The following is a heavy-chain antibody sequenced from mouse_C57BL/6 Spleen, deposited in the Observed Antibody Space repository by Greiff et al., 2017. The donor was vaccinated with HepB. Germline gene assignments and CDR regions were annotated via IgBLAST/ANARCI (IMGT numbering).Heavy chain of an antibody. CDR1: GYAFSSSW. J-gene: IGHJ2*01. D-gene: IGHD5-1*01. CDR2: IYPGDGDT. CDR3: ARKGSTPYFDY. Sequence: LMEPGASVKISCKASGYAFSSSWMNWVKQRPGKGLEWIGRIYPGDGDTNYNGKFKGKATLTADKSSSTAYMQLSSLTSEDSAVYFCARKGSTPYFDYWGQGTTLTVSS. V-gene: IGHV1-82*01.